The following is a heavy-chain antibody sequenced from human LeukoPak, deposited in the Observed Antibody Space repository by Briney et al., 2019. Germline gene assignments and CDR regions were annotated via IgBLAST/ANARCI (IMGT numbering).Heavy chain of an antibody. J-gene: IGHJ4*02. V-gene: IGHV5-10-1*01. CDR3: ARQAVRDFDY. D-gene: IGHD3-10*01. CDR2: IDPSDSYT. CDR1: GYSFTTYW. Sequence: GEFLKISCKGSGYSFTTYWISWVRQMPGKGLEWMGRIDPSDSYTNYSPSFQGHVTISADKSISTVYLQWSSLKASDTAMYYCARQAVRDFDYWGQGTLVTVSS.